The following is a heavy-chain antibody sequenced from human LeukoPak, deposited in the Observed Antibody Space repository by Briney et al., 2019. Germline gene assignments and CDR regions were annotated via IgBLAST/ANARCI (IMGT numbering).Heavy chain of an antibody. CDR2: ISYDGSNK. J-gene: IGHJ4*02. V-gene: IGHV3-30-3*01. Sequence: GGSLRLSCAASGFTFSNAWMSWVRQAPGKGLEWVAVISYDGSNKYYADSVKGRFTISRDNSKNTLYLQMNSLRAEDTAVYYCAGDGSGSYHFDYWGQGTLVTVSS. D-gene: IGHD1-26*01. CDR1: GFTFSNAW. CDR3: AGDGSGSYHFDY.